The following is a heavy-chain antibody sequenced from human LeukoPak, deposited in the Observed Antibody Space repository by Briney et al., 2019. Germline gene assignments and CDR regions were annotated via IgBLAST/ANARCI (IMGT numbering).Heavy chain of an antibody. D-gene: IGHD1-26*01. Sequence: PGGSLRLSCAASGFTFSSYWMSWVRQAPGKGLEWVAIIKQDGTEKYYVDSVKGRFTISRDNAKNSLYLQMNSLRAEDTAVYYCKRGVGATHFDYWGQGTLVTVSS. CDR2: IKQDGTEK. V-gene: IGHV3-7*04. CDR3: KRGVGATHFDY. CDR1: GFTFSSYW. J-gene: IGHJ4*02.